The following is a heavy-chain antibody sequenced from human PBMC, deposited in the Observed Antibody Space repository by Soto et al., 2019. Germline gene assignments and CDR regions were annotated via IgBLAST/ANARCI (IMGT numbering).Heavy chain of an antibody. J-gene: IGHJ3*02. D-gene: IGHD6-19*01. Sequence: EVQLVESGGGLVQPGGSLRLSCAASGFTVSSNYMSWVRQAPGKGLEWVSVSYSGGSTYYADSVKGRFTISRHNSKNTLYLQMNSLRAEDTGVYYCARDASSGKRDAFDSWGQGTMVTVSS. CDR3: ARDASSGKRDAFDS. CDR1: GFTVSSNY. V-gene: IGHV3-53*04. CDR2: SYSGGST.